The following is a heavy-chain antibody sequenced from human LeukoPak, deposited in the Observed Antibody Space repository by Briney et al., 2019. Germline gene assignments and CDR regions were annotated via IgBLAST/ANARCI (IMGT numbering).Heavy chain of an antibody. CDR2: ISGSGGST. CDR1: GFTFRTYV. D-gene: IGHD3-10*01. CDR3: AGSHVRGALAY. J-gene: IGHJ4*02. Sequence: GGCLRLSCAASGFTFRTYVMNWVRQAPGKGLEWVSSISGSGGSTYYADSVKGRFTISRDNSKNTLYLQMNSLRAEDTAVYYCAGSHVRGALAYWGQGTLVAVSS. V-gene: IGHV3-23*01.